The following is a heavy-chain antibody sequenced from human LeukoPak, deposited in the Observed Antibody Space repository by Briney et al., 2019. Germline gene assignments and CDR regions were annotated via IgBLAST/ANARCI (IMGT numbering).Heavy chain of an antibody. J-gene: IGHJ6*03. CDR1: GGTFSSYT. V-gene: IGHV1-69*04. Sequence: SVKVSCKASGGTFSSYTISWVRQAPGQGLEWMGRIIPILGIANYAQKFQGRVTITADKSTSTAYMELSSLRSEDTAVYYCARDWCGGDCYYYYYYMDVWGKGTTVTVSS. CDR2: IIPILGIA. CDR3: ARDWCGGDCYYYYYYMDV. D-gene: IGHD2-21*01.